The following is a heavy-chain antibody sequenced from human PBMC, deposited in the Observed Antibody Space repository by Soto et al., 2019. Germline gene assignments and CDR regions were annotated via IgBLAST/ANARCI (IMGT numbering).Heavy chain of an antibody. CDR1: GGSVSSGSYY. J-gene: IGHJ6*02. CDR3: ARVVTTFNYDILTGAYAYYYGMDV. Sequence: PSETLSLTCTVSGGSVSSGSYYWSWIRQPPGKGLEWIGYIYYSGSTNYNPSLKSRVTISVDTSKNQFSLKLSSVTAADTAVYYCARVVTTFNYDILTGAYAYYYGMDVWGQGTTVTVSS. CDR2: IYYSGST. D-gene: IGHD3-9*01. V-gene: IGHV4-61*01.